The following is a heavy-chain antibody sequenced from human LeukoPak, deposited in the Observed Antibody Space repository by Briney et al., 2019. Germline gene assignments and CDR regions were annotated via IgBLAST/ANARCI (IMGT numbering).Heavy chain of an antibody. CDR2: IRQDGGEK. CDR3: ARDGTAAGLYFDL. J-gene: IGHJ4*01. D-gene: IGHD6-13*01. V-gene: IGHV3-7*01. CDR1: GFTFSSYA. Sequence: GGSLRLSSAASGFTFSSYAMSWVRQAPGKGLEWVASIRQDGGEKSYVDSVKGRFTISRDNTKSSLYLQINSLRAEDTAVYYCARDGTAAGLYFDLWGQGTLVTVSS.